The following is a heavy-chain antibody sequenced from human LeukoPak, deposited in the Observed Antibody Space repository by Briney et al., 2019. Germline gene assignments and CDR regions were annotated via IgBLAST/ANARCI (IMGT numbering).Heavy chain of an antibody. V-gene: IGHV7-4-1*02. CDR1: GYTFTSYA. J-gene: IGHJ6*02. CDR2: INTNTGNP. D-gene: IGHD3-10*01. CDR3: AGDGAAMVRYYGMDV. Sequence: GASVKVSCKASGYTFTSYAMNWVRQAPGQGLEWMGWINTNTGNPTYAQGFTGRFVFSLDTSVSTAYLQISSLKAEDTAVYYCAGDGAAMVRYYGMDVWGQGTTVTVSS.